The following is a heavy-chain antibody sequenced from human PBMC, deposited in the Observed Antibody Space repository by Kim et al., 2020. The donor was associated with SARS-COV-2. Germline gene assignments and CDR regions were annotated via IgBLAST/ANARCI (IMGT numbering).Heavy chain of an antibody. CDR1: SGSFSYYY. CDR2: LYYSGST. V-gene: IGHV4-59*13. Sequence: SETLSLTCTVSSGSFSYYYWSWVQQPPRKPLEWIGYLYYSGSTNNTPPLESRATISLDTSKNHFLLKLTSVTAADTSVYSSARGPTRNYLDYWG. CDR3: ARGPTRNYLDY. J-gene: IGHJ4*01.